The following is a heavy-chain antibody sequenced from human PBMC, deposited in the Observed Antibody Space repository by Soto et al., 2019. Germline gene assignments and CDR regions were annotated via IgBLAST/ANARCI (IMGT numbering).Heavy chain of an antibody. J-gene: IGHJ6*03. CDR1: GFTFSSYS. CDR2: ISSSSSYI. CDR3: ARDESSSWYVNTGYYMDV. Sequence: EVQLVESGGGLVKPGGSLRLSCAASGFTFSSYSMNWVRQAPGKGLEWVSSISSSSSYIYYADSVKGRFTISRDNAKNSLYLQMNSLRAEDTAVYYCARDESSSWYVNTGYYMDVWGKGTTVTVSS. D-gene: IGHD6-13*01. V-gene: IGHV3-21*01.